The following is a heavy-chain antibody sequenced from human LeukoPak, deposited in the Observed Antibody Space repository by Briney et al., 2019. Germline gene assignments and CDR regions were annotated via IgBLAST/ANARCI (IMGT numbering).Heavy chain of an antibody. D-gene: IGHD2-21*02. CDR2: ISSGGDST. Sequence: GGSLRLSCAASEFPFSSYAMTWIRQAPGEGLEWVSYISSGGDSTSYAESLEGRFTISRDNAKKSLYLRLNSLRPEDTAIYYCVRATEGGAMDVWGQGTTVTVSS. V-gene: IGHV3-11*05. CDR3: VRATEGGAMDV. J-gene: IGHJ6*02. CDR1: EFPFSSYA.